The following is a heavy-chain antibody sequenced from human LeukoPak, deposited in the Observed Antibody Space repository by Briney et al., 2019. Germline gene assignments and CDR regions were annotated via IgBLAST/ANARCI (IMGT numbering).Heavy chain of an antibody. V-gene: IGHV4-31*03. Sequence: SETLSLTCTVSGGSISSGGYYWSWIRQHPGKGLEWIGYIYYSGSTYYNPSLKSRVTISVDTSKNQLSLKLSSVTAADTAVYYCARERSGYPYYFDYWGQGALVTVSS. CDR3: ARERSGYPYYFDY. CDR2: IYYSGST. D-gene: IGHD3-3*01. CDR1: GGSISSGGYY. J-gene: IGHJ4*02.